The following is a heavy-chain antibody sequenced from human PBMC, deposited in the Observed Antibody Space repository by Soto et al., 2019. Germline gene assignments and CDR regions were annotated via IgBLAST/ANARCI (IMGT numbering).Heavy chain of an antibody. J-gene: IGHJ4*02. CDR3: ATSQLGEYFDY. D-gene: IGHD1-26*01. Sequence: SETLSLTCAVSGDPISSSHWWSCFRQTPGKGLEWIGEIYHSGSINYNPSLKSRVIISADRSKNQCSLRLSSVTAADTAVYYCATSQLGEYFDYWGQGTLVTVSS. CDR1: GDPISSSHW. V-gene: IGHV4-4*02. CDR2: IYHSGSI.